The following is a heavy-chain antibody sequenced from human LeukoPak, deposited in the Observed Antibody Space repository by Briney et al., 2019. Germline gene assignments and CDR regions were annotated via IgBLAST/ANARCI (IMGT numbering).Heavy chain of an antibody. CDR3: ARDRGYYTFDY. V-gene: IGHV4-38-2*02. Sequence: SETLSLTCTVSIYSISSGYHWGWVRQSPGKGLEWIGSIYYRGNTYYNPSLKSRVTISLDTSKNQFSLKLTSVTAAETAIYYCARDRGYYTFDYWGQGTLVTVSS. CDR1: IYSISSGYH. D-gene: IGHD3-3*01. CDR2: IYYRGNT. J-gene: IGHJ4*02.